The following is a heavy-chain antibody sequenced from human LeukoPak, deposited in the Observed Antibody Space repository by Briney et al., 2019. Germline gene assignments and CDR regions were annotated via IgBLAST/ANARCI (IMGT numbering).Heavy chain of an antibody. Sequence: ASVKVSCKVSRYTLTHYYMHWVQQAPGKGLEWMGLVDPEDGETIYAEKFQGRVTITPDTSTDKVYMERISLRSKDTAVYYCATSCTTGNDYYGQQRLLIVAS. CDR1: RYTLTHYY. CDR2: VDPEDGET. J-gene: IGHJ4*02. D-gene: IGHD2-8*01. CDR3: ATSCTTGNDY. V-gene: IGHV1-69-2*01.